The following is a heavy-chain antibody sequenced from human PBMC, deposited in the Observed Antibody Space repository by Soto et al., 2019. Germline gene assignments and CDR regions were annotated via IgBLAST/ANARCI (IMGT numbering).Heavy chain of an antibody. CDR1: GFTFSNAW. Sequence: GGSLRLSCAASGFTFSNAWMSWVRQAPGKGLEWVGRIKSKTDGGTTDYAAPVKGRFTISRDDSKNTLYLQMNSLKTEDTAVYYCTTDVRFLEWLTAYYYYYMDVWGKGTTVTVSS. V-gene: IGHV3-15*01. CDR3: TTDVRFLEWLTAYYYYYMDV. D-gene: IGHD3-3*01. CDR2: IKSKTDGGTT. J-gene: IGHJ6*03.